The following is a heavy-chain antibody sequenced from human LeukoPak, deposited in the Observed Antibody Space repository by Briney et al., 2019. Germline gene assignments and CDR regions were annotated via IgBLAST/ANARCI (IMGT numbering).Heavy chain of an antibody. CDR3: ARRVAAPSGGWFDP. CDR1: GGSISSSSYY. CDR2: IYYSGRA. Sequence: PSETLSLTGTVSGGSISSSSYYWGWIRQPPGKSRGGIGSIYYSGRAYYNPSLKSRLTISVDTSKNQFSLKLSSVTAADTAVYYCARRVAAPSGGWFDPWGQGTLVTVSS. V-gene: IGHV4-39*01. J-gene: IGHJ5*02. D-gene: IGHD6-6*01.